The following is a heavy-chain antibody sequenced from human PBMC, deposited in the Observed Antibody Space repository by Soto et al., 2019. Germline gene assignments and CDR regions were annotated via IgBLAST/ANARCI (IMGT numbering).Heavy chain of an antibody. CDR2: ISSSGSTI. D-gene: IGHD1-7*01. CDR3: ARDRYNWNYAPFDY. J-gene: IGHJ4*02. Sequence: EVQLVESGGGLVQPGGSLRLSCAASGFTFSSYEMNWVRQAPGKGLEWVSSISSSGSTIYYADSVKGRFTISRDNAKNSLYRQMNSLRAEDTAVYYCARDRYNWNYAPFDYWGQGTVVTVSS. V-gene: IGHV3-48*03. CDR1: GFTFSSYE.